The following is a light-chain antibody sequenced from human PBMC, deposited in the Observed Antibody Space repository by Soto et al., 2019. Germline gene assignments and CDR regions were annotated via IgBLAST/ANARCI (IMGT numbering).Light chain of an antibody. Sequence: QSVLTQPPSVSGAPGQRVTISCTGSSSNIGAGYDVHWYQQLPGTAPKLLIYGNSNRPSGVPDRFSGSKSGTSASLAITGLQTDDEADYYCQSYDSSVTLRAFGTGTKLTVL. J-gene: IGLJ1*01. CDR3: QSYDSSVTLRA. V-gene: IGLV1-40*01. CDR1: SSNIGAGYD. CDR2: GNS.